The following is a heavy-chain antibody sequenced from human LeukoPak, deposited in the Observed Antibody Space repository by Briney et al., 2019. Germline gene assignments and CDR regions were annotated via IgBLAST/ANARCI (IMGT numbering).Heavy chain of an antibody. CDR3: ASFRWFGESPFDY. CDR1: GGSISSYY. D-gene: IGHD3-10*01. CDR2: IYYSGST. V-gene: IGHV4-39*01. Sequence: PSETLSLTCTVSGGSISSYYWGWIRQPPGKGLEWIGSIYYSGSTYYNPSLKSRVTISVDTSKNQFSLKLSSVTAADTAVYYCASFRWFGESPFDYWGQGTLVTVSS. J-gene: IGHJ4*02.